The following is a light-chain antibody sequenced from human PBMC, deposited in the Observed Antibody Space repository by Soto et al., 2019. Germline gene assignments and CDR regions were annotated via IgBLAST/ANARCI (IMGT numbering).Light chain of an antibody. Sequence: EIVMTQSPATLSVSPGERATLSCRASQSVSSNLAWYQQKPGQAPRLLIYGASTRATGIPARFSGSGSGTEFTLTISSLQSEDFAVYCCQQYNNWPPPHTFGQGTKLEIK. J-gene: IGKJ2*01. V-gene: IGKV3-15*01. CDR1: QSVSSN. CDR2: GAS. CDR3: QQYNNWPPPHT.